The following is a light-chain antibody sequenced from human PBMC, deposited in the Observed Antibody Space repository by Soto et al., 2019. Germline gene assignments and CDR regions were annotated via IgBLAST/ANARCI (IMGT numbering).Light chain of an antibody. CDR2: DAS. CDR3: QQYSSFKT. V-gene: IGKV1-5*01. Sequence: DLQMTQSPSTLSASVGDRVTITCRAGQSINRGLAWYQQKPGKAPKVLIYDASSLESGVPSRFSGSGSGTEFTLTISSLQPDDFATYYCQQYSSFKTFGQGTKVEVK. J-gene: IGKJ1*01. CDR1: QSINRG.